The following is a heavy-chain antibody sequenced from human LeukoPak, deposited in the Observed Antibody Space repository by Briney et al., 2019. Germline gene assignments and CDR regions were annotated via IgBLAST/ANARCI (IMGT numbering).Heavy chain of an antibody. Sequence: GVSLKISCKGSGYSFTSYWIGWVRQMPGKGLEWMGIIYPGDSDTRYSPSFQGQVTISADKSISTAYLQWSSLKASDTAMYYCARRYSGYDWGYYFDYWGQGTLVTVSS. D-gene: IGHD5-12*01. CDR3: ARRYSGYDWGYYFDY. V-gene: IGHV5-51*01. J-gene: IGHJ4*02. CDR2: IYPGDSDT. CDR1: GYSFTSYW.